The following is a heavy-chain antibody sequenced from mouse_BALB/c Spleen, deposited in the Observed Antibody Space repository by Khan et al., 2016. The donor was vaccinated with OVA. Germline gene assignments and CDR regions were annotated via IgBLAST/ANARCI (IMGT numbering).Heavy chain of an antibody. CDR3: ARGLFDV. V-gene: IGHV1-26*01. CDR2: INPNNGDI. Sequence: VQLQQSGPELVKPGASVKMSCKASGYTFTDYYMKWMKQSHGKSLEWIGDINPNNGDIFYNQKFKGKATLTVEQSSNTAYMQLNSLTSEDSAVYYCARGLFDVWGAGTTVTVSS. J-gene: IGHJ1*01. CDR1: GYTFTDYY.